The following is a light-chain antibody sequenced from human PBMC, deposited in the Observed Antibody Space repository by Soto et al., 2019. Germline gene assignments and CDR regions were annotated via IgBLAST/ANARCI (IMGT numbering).Light chain of an antibody. Sequence: EVLMTQSPDTLYVSPGERVTLSCRASQSVSDNLAWYQQKPGQGPRLLVYRASTRTLGIPARFSGSESGTELTLTISSLQSEDCAVYYCQQYNSWPITFGQGTRLEIK. V-gene: IGKV3-15*01. CDR3: QQYNSWPIT. J-gene: IGKJ5*01. CDR2: RAS. CDR1: QSVSDN.